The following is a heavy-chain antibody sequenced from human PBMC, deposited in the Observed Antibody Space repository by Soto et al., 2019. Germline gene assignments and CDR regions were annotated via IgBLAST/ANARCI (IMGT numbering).Heavy chain of an antibody. CDR3: ARDNSKDSVNYAGAAFDI. Sequence: QVHLQESGPGLLKPSQTLSLTCTVSGGSISSGNYYWSWIRQPPGKGLEWIGYMHTSGSTDYNPSLKSRLTISVDTSKNQFSLSLRSVTAADTAVYYCARDNSKDSVNYAGAAFDIWGLGTLVTVS. V-gene: IGHV4-30-4*01. CDR2: MHTSGST. CDR1: GGSISSGNYY. J-gene: IGHJ3*02. D-gene: IGHD4-4*01.